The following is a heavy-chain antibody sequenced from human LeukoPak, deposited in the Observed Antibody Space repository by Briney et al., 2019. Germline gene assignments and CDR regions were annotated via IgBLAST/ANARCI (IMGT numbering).Heavy chain of an antibody. V-gene: IGHV1-2*02. Sequence: ASENVSCKASGYRLTGYYMNWVRQAPGRGIEKMGWINPNSGGTNYAQKFQGRVTMTRDTSISTAYMELSRLRSDDTAVYYCARDKYSNYEFNWFDPWGQGTLVTVSS. J-gene: IGHJ5*02. CDR1: GYRLTGYY. D-gene: IGHD4-11*01. CDR2: INPNSGGT. CDR3: ARDKYSNYEFNWFDP.